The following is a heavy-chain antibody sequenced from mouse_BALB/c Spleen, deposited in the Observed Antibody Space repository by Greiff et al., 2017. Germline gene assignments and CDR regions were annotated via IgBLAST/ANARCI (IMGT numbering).Heavy chain of an antibody. J-gene: IGHJ4*01. Sequence: QVQLQQSGAELVRPGVSVKISCKGSGYTFTDYAMHWVKQSHAKSLEWIGVISTYYGDASYNQKFKGKATMTVDKSSSTAYMELARLTSEDSAIYYCARLLSYAMDYWGQGTSVTVSS. V-gene: IGHV1S137*01. D-gene: IGHD2-1*01. CDR2: ISTYYGDA. CDR3: ARLLSYAMDY. CDR1: GYTFTDYA.